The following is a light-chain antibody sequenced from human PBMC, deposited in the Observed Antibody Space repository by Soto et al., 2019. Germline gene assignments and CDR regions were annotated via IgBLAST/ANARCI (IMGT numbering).Light chain of an antibody. CDR1: QSVSSN. Sequence: DIVMTQSPATLSVSPGERATLSCRASQSVSSNLAWYQQKPGQAPRLLIYGASSRATGIPARFSGSGSGTEFTLTISSLQSADFAVYYCQQYNNWPITFGQGTRVEIK. J-gene: IGKJ5*01. CDR2: GAS. CDR3: QQYNNWPIT. V-gene: IGKV3-15*01.